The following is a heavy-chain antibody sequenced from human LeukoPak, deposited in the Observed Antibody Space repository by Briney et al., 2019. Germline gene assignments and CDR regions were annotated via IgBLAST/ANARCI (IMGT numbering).Heavy chain of an antibody. V-gene: IGHV3-21*01. Sequence: GGSLRLSCAASGFTFSSYSMNWVRQAPGKGLEWVSCISSSSRYIYYADSVKGRFTISRDNAKNSLYLQMNSLRAEDTAVYYCARDHYYDSSGYASSSYWGQGTLVTVSS. CDR1: GFTFSSYS. CDR2: ISSSSRYI. J-gene: IGHJ4*02. D-gene: IGHD3-22*01. CDR3: ARDHYYDSSGYASSSY.